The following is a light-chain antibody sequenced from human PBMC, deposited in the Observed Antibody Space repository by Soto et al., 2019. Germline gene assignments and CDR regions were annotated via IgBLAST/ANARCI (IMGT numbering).Light chain of an antibody. CDR1: QSVSSN. V-gene: IGKV3-15*01. CDR3: QQHNNWPPWT. CDR2: GAS. J-gene: IGKJ1*01. Sequence: EIVMTQSPATLSVSPGERATLSCRASQSVSSNLAWYQQKPGQAPRLLIYGASTRATGIPGRFSGSGYGTKFTLTISSLRSEDFAVYYCQQHNNWPPWTFGQGTKVDIK.